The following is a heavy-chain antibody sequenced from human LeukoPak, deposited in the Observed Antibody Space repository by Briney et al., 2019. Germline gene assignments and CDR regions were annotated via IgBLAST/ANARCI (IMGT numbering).Heavy chain of an antibody. CDR1: GFTFSNAW. CDR3: TTFPSGFDI. Sequence: GGFLRLSCTASGFTFSNAWMSWVRQAPGKGLEWVGRIKSKNDGGTTDYAAPVKGRVTISRDDSKNTLYLQMNSLKTEDTAVYYCTTFPSGFDIWGQGTMVTVSS. D-gene: IGHD3-3*01. J-gene: IGHJ3*02. CDR2: IKSKNDGGTT. V-gene: IGHV3-15*05.